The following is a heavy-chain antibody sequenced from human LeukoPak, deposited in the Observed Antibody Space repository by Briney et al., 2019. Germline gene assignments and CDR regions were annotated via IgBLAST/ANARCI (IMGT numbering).Heavy chain of an antibody. CDR2: IIPILSIA. Sequence: ASVKVSCKASVGTFSSYAISWVRQAPGQGLEWMGRIIPILSIANYAQKFQGRVTITADKPTSTAYMELSSLRSEDTAVYYCARGEGVSSSFYYWGQGTLVTVSS. D-gene: IGHD6-13*01. V-gene: IGHV1-69*04. CDR1: VGTFSSYA. J-gene: IGHJ4*02. CDR3: ARGEGVSSSFYY.